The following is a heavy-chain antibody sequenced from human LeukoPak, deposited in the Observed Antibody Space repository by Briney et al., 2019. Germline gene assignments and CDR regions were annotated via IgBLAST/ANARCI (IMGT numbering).Heavy chain of an antibody. CDR2: INPSGGST. D-gene: IGHD5-18*01. CDR1: GYTFTSYY. J-gene: IGHJ4*02. CDR3: ASSGNLQLWPSY. V-gene: IGHV1-46*01. Sequence: ASVKVSCKASGYTFTSYYMHWVRQPPGQGLEWVGIINPSGGSTSYAKKFQGRVTMTRDMSTSTVYMELSSLRSEDTAVYYCASSGNLQLWPSYWGQGTLVTVSS.